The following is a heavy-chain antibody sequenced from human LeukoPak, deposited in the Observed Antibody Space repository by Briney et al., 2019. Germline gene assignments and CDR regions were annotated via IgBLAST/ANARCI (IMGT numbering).Heavy chain of an antibody. V-gene: IGHV1-69-2*01. D-gene: IGHD2-2*01. J-gene: IGHJ4*02. CDR3: AGRPKTDCTSCSYDY. CDR1: GYTFTDYY. CDR2: VDPEDGEK. Sequence: ATVRISRKVSGYTFTDYYMHWVQHAPGKGLEWMGLVDPEDGEKIYAKKFQGRDTITTDTSTDTAYMELSSLRSEDTAVYNCAGRPKTDCTSCSYDYWGQGTLVTVSS.